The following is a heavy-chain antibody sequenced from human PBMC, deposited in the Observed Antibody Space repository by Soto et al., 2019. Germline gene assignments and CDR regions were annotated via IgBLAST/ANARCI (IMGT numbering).Heavy chain of an antibody. V-gene: IGHV5-51*01. CDR3: ARPHPLDSNGWYI. CDR2: IYPRDSET. J-gene: IGHJ4*02. CDR1: GDSFPSFW. D-gene: IGHD6-19*01. Sequence: GESLKISCKVSGDSFPSFWIGWVRQMPGKGLEWLGSIYPRDSETRYSPSFQGQVTISADNSISTAYLQWSSLEASDTATYYCARPHPLDSNGWYIWGQGTQVTVSS.